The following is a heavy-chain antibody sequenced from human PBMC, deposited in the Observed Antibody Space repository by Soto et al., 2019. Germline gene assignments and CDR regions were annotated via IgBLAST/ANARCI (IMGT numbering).Heavy chain of an antibody. Sequence: QVQLQESGPGLVKPSQTLSLTCIVSGDSISRGGYFWTWIRQHPGKGLEWIGYIYDSGSAFYNPSLTSRVTITVDTSKNQFSLNLRSVTAADTAVFYCAGGILRPNRYMDVWGKGTAVAVSS. CDR1: GDSISRGGYF. CDR3: AGGILRPNRYMDV. D-gene: IGHD5-12*01. V-gene: IGHV4-31*03. CDR2: IYDSGSA. J-gene: IGHJ6*03.